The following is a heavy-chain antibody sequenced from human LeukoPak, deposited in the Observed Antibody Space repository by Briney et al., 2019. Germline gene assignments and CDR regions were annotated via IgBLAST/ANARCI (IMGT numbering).Heavy chain of an antibody. D-gene: IGHD1-26*01. V-gene: IGHV3-7*01. CDR2: IKQDGSEK. J-gene: IGHJ6*02. CDR1: GFTFSSYW. CDR3: AREGQSVGAATGMDV. Sequence: GGSLRLSCAASGFTFSSYWMSWVRQAPGKGLEWVANIKQDGSEKYYVDSVKGRFTISRDNAKNSLYLQMSSLRAEDTAVYYCAREGQSVGAATGMDVWGQGTTVTVSS.